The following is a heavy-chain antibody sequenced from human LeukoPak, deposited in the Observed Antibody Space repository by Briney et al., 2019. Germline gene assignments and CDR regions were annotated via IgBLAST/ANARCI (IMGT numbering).Heavy chain of an antibody. D-gene: IGHD6-25*01. Sequence: SETLSLTCTVSGGSISSYYWMWVRQSARKGLEWIGRINTSGSTNYNPSLRSRVTMSVNTSKNQFSLSLTSVTAADTAVYSCAREGGDPRWLDPRGQGKLVTVSS. CDR1: GGSISSYY. CDR3: AREGGDPRWLDP. V-gene: IGHV4-4*07. CDR2: INTSGST. J-gene: IGHJ5*02.